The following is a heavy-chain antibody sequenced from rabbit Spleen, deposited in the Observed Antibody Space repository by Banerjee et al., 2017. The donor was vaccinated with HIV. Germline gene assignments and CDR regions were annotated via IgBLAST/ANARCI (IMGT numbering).Heavy chain of an antibody. D-gene: IGHD8-1*01. Sequence: QLKESGGGLVQPGGSLKLSCKASGFDFSNYYMSWVRQAPGKGLEWIGYFDPVFGSTYFASWAKGRFTISNDNAQNTVDLQMNSLTAADTATYFCVRDTGSSFSSYGMDLWGPGTLVTVS. J-gene: IGHJ6*01. V-gene: IGHV1S7*01. CDR3: VRDTGSSFSSYGMDL. CDR2: FDPVFGST. CDR1: GFDFSNYY.